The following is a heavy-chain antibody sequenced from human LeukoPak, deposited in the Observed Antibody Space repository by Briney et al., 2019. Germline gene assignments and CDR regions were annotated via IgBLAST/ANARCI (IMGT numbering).Heavy chain of an antibody. CDR1: GYDFKRYS. CDR2: ITSSSSSI. J-gene: IGHJ4*02. V-gene: IGHV3-48*02. Sequence: GGSLRLSCVGSGYDFKRYSMNWVRQAPGKGLEWISYITSSSSSIFYAASVRGRFTISRDNAMNSMYQQMNSLRDEDTAVYYCTRGGSYFEKWGQGSLVTVTS. CDR3: TRGGSYFEK. D-gene: IGHD3-10*01.